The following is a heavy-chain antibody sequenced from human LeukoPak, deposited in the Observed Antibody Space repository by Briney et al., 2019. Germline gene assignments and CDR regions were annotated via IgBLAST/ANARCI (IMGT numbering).Heavy chain of an antibody. V-gene: IGHV3-48*01. D-gene: IGHD3-10*01. Sequence: GGSLRLSCAASGFTFNTYSMIWVRQAPGKGLEWLSYISGDSRTIYYPDSVKGRFTISRDNAKNSLYLQLISLRAEDTAVYYCAKAHQLWFGLHWFDPWGQGTLVTVSS. CDR1: GFTFNTYS. J-gene: IGHJ5*02. CDR2: ISGDSRTI. CDR3: AKAHQLWFGLHWFDP.